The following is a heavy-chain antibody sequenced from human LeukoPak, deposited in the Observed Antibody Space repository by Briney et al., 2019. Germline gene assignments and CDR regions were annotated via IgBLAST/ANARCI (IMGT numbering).Heavy chain of an antibody. D-gene: IGHD2-21*01. J-gene: IGHJ2*01. CDR3: ASDILALGWYFDL. CDR2: IIPIFGTA. CDR1: GGTFSSYA. V-gene: IGHV1-69*13. Sequence: ASVKVSCKASGGTFSSYAISWVRQAPGQGLEWMGGIIPIFGTANYAQKFQGRVTITADESTSTAYMELSSLRSEDTAVYYCASDILALGWYFDLWGRGTLVTVSS.